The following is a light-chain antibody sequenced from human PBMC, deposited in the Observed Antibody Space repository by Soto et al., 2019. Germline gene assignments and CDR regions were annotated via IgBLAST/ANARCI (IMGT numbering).Light chain of an antibody. Sequence: EIVLTQSPATLSLSPGERATLSCRASQSVSSYLAWYQQKPGQAPRLLIYEASNRATGIPARFSGSGSGTDFTLTISSLEPEDFAVYYCQQRSNWPPAPFTFGPGTKVDIK. V-gene: IGKV3-11*01. J-gene: IGKJ3*01. CDR1: QSVSSY. CDR2: EAS. CDR3: QQRSNWPPAPFT.